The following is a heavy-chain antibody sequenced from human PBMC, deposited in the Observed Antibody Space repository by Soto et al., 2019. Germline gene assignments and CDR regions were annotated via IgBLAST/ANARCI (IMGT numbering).Heavy chain of an antibody. D-gene: IGHD5-12*01. CDR2: IIPLFGTA. CDR1: GGTFSSYA. V-gene: IGHV1-69*12. J-gene: IGHJ5*02. Sequence: QVQLVQSGAEVKKPGSSVKVSCKASGGTFSSYAISWVRQAPGQGLEWMGGIIPLFGTANYAQKLQGRVTITADESTSTAYLELSSLRCEDTAAYHCARVDEDWFDPWGQGALLAVSS. CDR3: ARVDEDWFDP.